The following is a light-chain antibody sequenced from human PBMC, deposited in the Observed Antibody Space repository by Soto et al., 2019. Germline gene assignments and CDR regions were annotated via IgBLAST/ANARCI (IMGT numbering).Light chain of an antibody. CDR3: QHTYITPNT. Sequence: DIQMTQSPSSLSASVGDRVTITCRASQSISSYLNWYQQKPGKAPKLPIYAASSLQSGVPSRFSGSVSGTDFTLTISSLQPEDVATYYCQHTYITPNTFGQGTRLEIK. J-gene: IGKJ5*01. CDR1: QSISSY. V-gene: IGKV1-39*01. CDR2: AAS.